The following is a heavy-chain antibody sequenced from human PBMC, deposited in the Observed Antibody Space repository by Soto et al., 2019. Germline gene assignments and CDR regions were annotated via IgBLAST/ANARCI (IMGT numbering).Heavy chain of an antibody. CDR2: TYYRSKWSN. J-gene: IGHJ4*02. V-gene: IGHV6-1*01. CDR1: GYSVASNSAA. D-gene: IGHD3-16*01. CDR3: ARGDPGFDY. Sequence: QTLSLACAISGYSVASNSAAWNSIRQSPSRGLEWLGRTYYRSKWSNDYAVSVKSRIIINTDTSKNQFSLQVNSVTPEDTAVYYCARGDPGFDYWGQGTLVTVSS.